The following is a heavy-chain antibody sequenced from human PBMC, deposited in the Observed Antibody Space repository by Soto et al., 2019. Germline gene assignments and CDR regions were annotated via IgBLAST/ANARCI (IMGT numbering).Heavy chain of an antibody. CDR3: ARQTTAVTPYYGMDV. V-gene: IGHV1-3*01. D-gene: IGHD4-17*01. CDR2: INAGNGNT. CDR1: GYPCTSYA. J-gene: IGHJ6*02. Sequence: XSVKVSCTASGYPCTSYAMHWVRQAPGQRLEWMGWINAGNGNTKYSQKFQGRVTITRDTSASTAYMELSSLRSEDTAVYYCARQTTAVTPYYGMDVWGQGTTVTVSS.